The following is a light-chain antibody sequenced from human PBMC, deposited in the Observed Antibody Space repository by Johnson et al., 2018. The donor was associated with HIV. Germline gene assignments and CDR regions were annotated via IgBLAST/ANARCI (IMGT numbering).Light chain of an antibody. Sequence: QSVLTQPPSVSAATGQKVTISCSGSSSNIGNNYVSWYQQLPVTAPKLLIYDNDKRPSGIPDRFSASKSGTSATLGITGLQTGDEADYYCGTWDSSLSAGVFGAGTKVTV. CDR2: DND. CDR1: SSNIGNNY. V-gene: IGLV1-51*01. J-gene: IGLJ1*01. CDR3: GTWDSSLSAGV.